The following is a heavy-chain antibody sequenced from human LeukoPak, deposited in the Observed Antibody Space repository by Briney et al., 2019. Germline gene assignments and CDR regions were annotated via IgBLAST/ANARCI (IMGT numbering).Heavy chain of an antibody. J-gene: IGHJ2*01. CDR2: IYSSGST. CDR1: GGSIRSYY. D-gene: IGHD6-19*01. V-gene: IGHV4-4*07. Sequence: SETLSLTCTVSGGSIRSYYWSWIRQPAGKGLEWIGRIYSSGSTNYNSSLKSRITMSVDTSKNQFSLKLSSVTAADTAVYYCARVAQKLERIIVAGTSEWRANWYFDLWGRGTLVTVSS. CDR3: ARVAQKLERIIVAGTSEWRANWYFDL.